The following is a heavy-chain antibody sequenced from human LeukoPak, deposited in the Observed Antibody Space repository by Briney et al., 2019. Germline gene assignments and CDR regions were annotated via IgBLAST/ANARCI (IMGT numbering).Heavy chain of an antibody. CDR1: GFTVSSNY. Sequence: GSLRLSCAASGFTVSSNYMSWVRQAPGKGLEWVSVIYSGGSTYYADSVKGRFTISRDNSKNTLYLQMNSLRAEDTAVYYCARMTHYDSSGYDYWGQGTQVTVSS. CDR2: IYSGGST. J-gene: IGHJ4*02. V-gene: IGHV3-53*01. CDR3: ARMTHYDSSGYDY. D-gene: IGHD3-22*01.